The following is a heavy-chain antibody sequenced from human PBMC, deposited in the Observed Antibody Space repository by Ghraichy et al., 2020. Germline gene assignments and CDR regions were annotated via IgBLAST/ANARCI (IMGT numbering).Heavy chain of an antibody. CDR2: ISGSGGST. Sequence: GGSLRLSCAASGFTFSSYAMSWVRQAPGKGLEWVSAISGSGGSTYYADSVKGRFTISRDNSKNTLYLQMNRLRVEDTAVYYCAKASGTSWFGEGNWFDPWGQGTLVTVSS. CDR3: AKASGTSWFGEGNWFDP. CDR1: GFTFSSYA. J-gene: IGHJ5*02. V-gene: IGHV3-23*01. D-gene: IGHD3-10*01.